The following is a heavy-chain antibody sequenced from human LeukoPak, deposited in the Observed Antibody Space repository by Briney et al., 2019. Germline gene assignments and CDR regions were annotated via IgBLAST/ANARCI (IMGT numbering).Heavy chain of an antibody. J-gene: IGHJ5*02. CDR2: IYPGDSDT. Sequence: TGESLKISCKGSGYSFTSYWIGWVRQMPGKGLEWMGIIYPGDSDTRYSPSFQGQVTISADKSISTAYLQWSSLKASDTAMYYCAGQVDFWSGYYTGYNWFDPWGQGTLVTVSS. CDR3: AGQVDFWSGYYTGYNWFDP. D-gene: IGHD3-3*01. CDR1: GYSFTSYW. V-gene: IGHV5-51*01.